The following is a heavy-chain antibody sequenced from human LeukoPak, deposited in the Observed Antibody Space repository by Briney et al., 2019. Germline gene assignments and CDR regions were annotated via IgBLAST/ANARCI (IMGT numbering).Heavy chain of an antibody. CDR2: INHSGST. Sequence: PSETLSLTCAVYGGSFSGYYWSWIRQPPGKGLEWIGEINHSGSTNYNPSLKSRVTISVDTSKNQFSLKLSSVTAADTAVYYYARLYCSSTSCPRGYIDYWGQGTLVTVSS. J-gene: IGHJ4*02. V-gene: IGHV4-34*01. CDR1: GGSFSGYY. D-gene: IGHD2-2*01. CDR3: ARLYCSSTSCPRGYIDY.